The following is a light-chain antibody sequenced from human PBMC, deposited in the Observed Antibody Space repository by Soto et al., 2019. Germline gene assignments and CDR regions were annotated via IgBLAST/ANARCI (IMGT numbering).Light chain of an antibody. CDR1: QSISSW. CDR2: DAS. J-gene: IGKJ2*01. Sequence: DIQMTQSPSTLSASVGDRVTITCRASQSISSWLSWYQQKPGKAPKVLIYDASSLESGVPSSFSSSGSGAEFALTISSRQPHDFVTEYCQQYNSYSSFTFGQGTKLEIK. V-gene: IGKV1-5*01. CDR3: QQYNSYSSFT.